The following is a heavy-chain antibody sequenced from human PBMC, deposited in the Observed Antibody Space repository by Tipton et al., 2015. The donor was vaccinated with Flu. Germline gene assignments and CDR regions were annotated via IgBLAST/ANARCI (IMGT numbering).Heavy chain of an antibody. CDR3: ARSPGYYFDY. Sequence: TLSLTCTVSASSIISAQYWAWIRQPPGKGLEWIGSISHRGATYFNPSLKSRVTISVDTSKKQFSLKLNSVTAADTAVYYCARSPGYYFDYWGQGTLVTVSS. V-gene: IGHV4-38-2*02. J-gene: IGHJ4*02. CDR1: ASSIISAQY. CDR2: ISHRGAT.